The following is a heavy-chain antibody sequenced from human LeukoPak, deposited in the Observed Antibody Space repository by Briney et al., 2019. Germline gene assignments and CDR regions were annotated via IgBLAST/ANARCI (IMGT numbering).Heavy chain of an antibody. CDR3: SRGSGWLSVY. Sequence: GGSLRLSCTASGFTFSDYLMSWVRQAPGEGLEWIGFISGGTTEYATAETGRLTISIDDSTSIAYLQMNSLTTEDTAVYYCSRGSGWLSVYWGQGTLVTVSS. CDR2: ISGGTT. V-gene: IGHV3-49*04. CDR1: GFTFSDYL. D-gene: IGHD6-19*01. J-gene: IGHJ4*02.